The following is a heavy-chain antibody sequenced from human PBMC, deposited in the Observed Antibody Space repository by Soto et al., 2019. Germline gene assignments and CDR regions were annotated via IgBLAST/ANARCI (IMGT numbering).Heavy chain of an antibody. CDR1: GGTFSSYA. V-gene: IGHV1-69*06. CDR3: ARGDGGYFFDY. CDR2: IIPIFGTA. D-gene: IGHD2-21*02. Sequence: ASVKVSCKASGGTFSSYAISWVRQAPGQGLEWMGGIIPIFGTANYAQKFQGRFMITADKSTSTAYMELSSMRSEDTAVYYCARGDGGYFFDYWGQGTLVTVSS. J-gene: IGHJ4*02.